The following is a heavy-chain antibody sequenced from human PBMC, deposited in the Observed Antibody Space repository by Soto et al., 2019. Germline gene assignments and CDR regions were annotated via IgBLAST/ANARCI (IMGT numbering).Heavy chain of an antibody. J-gene: IGHJ4*02. CDR1: GYTFTSYY. V-gene: IGHV1-46*01. CDR2: INPSGGST. CDR3: GRDSNNYYDSSGYSDY. Sequence: ASVKVSCKASGYTFTSYYMHWVRQAPGQGLEWMGIINPSGGSTSYAQKFQGRVTMTRDTSTSTVYMELSSLRSEDTAVYYCGRDSNNYYDSSGYSDYWGKGTLVTVSS. D-gene: IGHD3-22*01.